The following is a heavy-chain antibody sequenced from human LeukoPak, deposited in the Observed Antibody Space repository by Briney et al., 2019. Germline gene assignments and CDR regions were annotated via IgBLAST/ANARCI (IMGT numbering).Heavy chain of an antibody. CDR1: GFTFSSHW. V-gene: IGHV3-7*05. J-gene: IGHJ4*02. D-gene: IGHD1-26*01. Sequence: RGRSLRLSCAASGFTFSSHWVDWVGQALGKGLEWVANIKEDGSEKYYVDSVKGRFTISRDNAKNSLCLQMNSLRAEDTAIYYCVRSGGYWGQGTLVTVSS. CDR3: VRSGGY. CDR2: IKEDGSEK.